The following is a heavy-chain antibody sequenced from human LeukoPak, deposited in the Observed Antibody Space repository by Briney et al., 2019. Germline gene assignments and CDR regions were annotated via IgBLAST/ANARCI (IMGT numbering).Heavy chain of an antibody. V-gene: IGHV3-23*01. CDR3: AKAPTYDDILTGLWDDAFDL. Sequence: PGGSLRLSSAASGFTFSSYAMSRVRQAPGKGLEWVSAISGSGGSTYYADSVKGRFTISRDNSKNTLYLQMNSLRAEATAVYYCAKAPTYDDILTGLWDDAFDLWGQGTMVTVSS. J-gene: IGHJ3*01. CDR1: GFTFSSYA. D-gene: IGHD3-9*01. CDR2: ISGSGGST.